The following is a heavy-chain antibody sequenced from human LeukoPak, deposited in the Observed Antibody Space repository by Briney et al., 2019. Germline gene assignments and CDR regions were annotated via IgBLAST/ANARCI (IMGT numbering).Heavy chain of an antibody. J-gene: IGHJ4*02. Sequence: GGLILSCAASGFTFSNYAMSWVRQAPGKGLEWVSAISGSGGSTYYADSVKGRFTISRDNSKNTLYLRMNSLRAEDTAVYYCAKQVWYSSSWYSDYWGQGTLVTVSS. V-gene: IGHV3-23*01. CDR3: AKQVWYSSSWYSDY. CDR1: GFTFSNYA. D-gene: IGHD6-13*01. CDR2: ISGSGGST.